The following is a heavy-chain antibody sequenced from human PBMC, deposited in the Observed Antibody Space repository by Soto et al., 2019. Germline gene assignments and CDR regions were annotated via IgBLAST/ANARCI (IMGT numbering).Heavy chain of an antibody. J-gene: IGHJ4*02. CDR3: ARVYCSGGSCYGIDY. CDR2: INSYSGGT. CDR1: GYSFTDYY. D-gene: IGHD2-15*01. Sequence: ASVKVSCKASGYSFTDYYIHWVRQAPGQGLEWMGWINSYSGGTNYAQKFQGWVTMTRNTSISTAYMELSRLRSEDTAVYYCARVYCSGGSCYGIDYWAQGTLVPVSS. V-gene: IGHV1-2*04.